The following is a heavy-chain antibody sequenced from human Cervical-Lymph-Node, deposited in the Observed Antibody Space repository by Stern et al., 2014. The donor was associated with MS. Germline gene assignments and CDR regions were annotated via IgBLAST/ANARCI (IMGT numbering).Heavy chain of an antibody. D-gene: IGHD6-13*01. Sequence: QVQLGQSGGGVVQPGTSLRLSCAASGFSFSDYGMHWVRQAPGKGLEWVAVISYDGINRYYVDSVKGRSTISRDNSKSTLFLQINSLRAEDTAVYYCAKVYRASVSSWSSFFDYRGPGTLVTVSS. CDR3: AKVYRASVSSWSSFFDY. CDR2: ISYDGINR. V-gene: IGHV3-30*18. J-gene: IGHJ4*02. CDR1: GFSFSDYG.